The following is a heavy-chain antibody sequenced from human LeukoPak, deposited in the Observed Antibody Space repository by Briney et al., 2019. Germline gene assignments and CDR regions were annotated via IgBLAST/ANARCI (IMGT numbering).Heavy chain of an antibody. CDR3: ARHESIVVVVAARGFDY. CDR2: IYYSGST. Sequence: SETLSLTCTVSGGSISSSGYYWGWIRQPPGKGLGYIGNIYYSGSTNYNPSLKSRVTISVDTSKNHFSLNPSSVTAADTAVYYCARHESIVVVVAARGFDYWGQGILVTVSS. V-gene: IGHV4-39*01. D-gene: IGHD2-15*01. J-gene: IGHJ4*02. CDR1: GGSISSSGYY.